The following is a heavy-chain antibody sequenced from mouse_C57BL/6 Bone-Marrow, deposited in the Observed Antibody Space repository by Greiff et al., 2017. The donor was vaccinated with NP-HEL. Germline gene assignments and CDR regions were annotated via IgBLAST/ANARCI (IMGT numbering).Heavy chain of an antibody. CDR2: IYPGSGNT. V-gene: IGHV1-66*01. CDR1: GYSFTSYY. CDR3: AEGYYYGSEAY. J-gene: IGHJ3*01. D-gene: IGHD1-1*01. Sequence: VQLQQSGPELVKPGASVKISCKASGYSFTSYYIHWVKQRPGQGLEWIGWIYPGSGNTKYNEKFKGKATLTADTSSSTAYMQLSSLTSEDSAVYYCAEGYYYGSEAYWGQGTLVTVSA.